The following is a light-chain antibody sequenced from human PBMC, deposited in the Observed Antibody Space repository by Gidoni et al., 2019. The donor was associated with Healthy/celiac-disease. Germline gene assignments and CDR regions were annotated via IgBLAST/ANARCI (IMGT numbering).Light chain of an antibody. J-gene: IGKJ2*01. CDR1: PTISSY. V-gene: IGKV1-39*01. CDR2: AAS. Sequence: DIQMTQSPSSLSASVGDRVMITCRASPTISSYLNWYQQKPGAAPKLLIYAASSLRSGVPSRFSGSGSGTDFTLTITRLQPEDFAIYYCQQSYSTPYTFGRGTKLEI. CDR3: QQSYSTPYT.